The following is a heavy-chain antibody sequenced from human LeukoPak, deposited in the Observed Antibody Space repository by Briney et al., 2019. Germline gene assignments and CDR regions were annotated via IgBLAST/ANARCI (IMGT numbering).Heavy chain of an antibody. J-gene: IGHJ6*03. CDR3: AKDRGGRYYYYYYMDV. CDR2: IRYDGSNK. V-gene: IGHV3-30*02. D-gene: IGHD3-16*01. Sequence: GGSLRLSCAASGFTFSSYGMHWVRQAPGKGLEWVAFIRYDGSNKYYADSVKGRFTISRDNSKNTLYLQMNSLRAEDTAVYYCAKDRGGRYYYYYYMDVWGKGTTVTISS. CDR1: GFTFSSYG.